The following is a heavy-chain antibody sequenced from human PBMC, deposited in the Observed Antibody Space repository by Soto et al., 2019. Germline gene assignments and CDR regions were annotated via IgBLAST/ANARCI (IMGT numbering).Heavy chain of an antibody. D-gene: IGHD6-13*01. CDR1: GGSFRGYD. V-gene: IGHV4-34*01. CDR3: ARGLAAASKANYGMDV. Sequence: PSETLSLTCAVYGGSFRGYDWSWIRQPPGRGLEWIGEINHSGSTNYNPSLKSRVTISVDTSKNQFSLKLSSVTAADTAVYYCARGLAAASKANYGMDVWGQGTTVTSP. J-gene: IGHJ6*02. CDR2: INHSGST.